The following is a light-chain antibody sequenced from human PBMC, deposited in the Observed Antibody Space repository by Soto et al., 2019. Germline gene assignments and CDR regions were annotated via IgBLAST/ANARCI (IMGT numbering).Light chain of an antibody. J-gene: IGKJ1*01. V-gene: IGKV3-15*01. Sequence: EIVMTQSPATLSVSPVERATLSCRASQSVSSNLAWYQQKPGQAPRLLIYGASTRATGIPARFSCSGSGTEFTLTISSLQSEDFAVYYCQKYNNWPPWTFGQGTKVEIK. CDR1: QSVSSN. CDR3: QKYNNWPPWT. CDR2: GAS.